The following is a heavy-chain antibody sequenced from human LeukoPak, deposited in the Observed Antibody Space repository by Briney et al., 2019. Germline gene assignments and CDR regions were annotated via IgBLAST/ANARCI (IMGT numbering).Heavy chain of an antibody. V-gene: IGHV1-2*02. J-gene: IGHJ4*02. CDR1: GYSFTAIY. Sequence: ASVKVSCKSSGYSFTAIYIHWVRQAPGQGLELMGWIHLRSGDTNYAYKFRGRVTMTRDTSISTTYMDLGSLGSDDTAVYYCARDGEYGTGSYYRGCFDYWGQGTLVTVSS. CDR2: IHLRSGDT. CDR3: ARDGEYGTGSYYRGCFDY. D-gene: IGHD3-10*01.